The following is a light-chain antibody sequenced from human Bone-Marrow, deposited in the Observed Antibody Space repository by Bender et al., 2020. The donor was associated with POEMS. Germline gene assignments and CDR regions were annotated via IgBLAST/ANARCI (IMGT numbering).Light chain of an antibody. CDR1: KLGDRF. Sequence: YELTQPPSVSVSPGQTASITCSGDKLGDRFACWYQQKPGQSPVLVISQDTKRPSGIPERFSGSNSGNTATLTISGTQAVDEADYYCQAWVSSTVVFGGGTKLTVL. J-gene: IGLJ3*02. CDR2: QDT. CDR3: QAWVSSTVV. V-gene: IGLV3-1*01.